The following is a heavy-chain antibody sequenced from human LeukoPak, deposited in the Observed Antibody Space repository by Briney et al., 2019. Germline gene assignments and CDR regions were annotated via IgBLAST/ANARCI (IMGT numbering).Heavy chain of an antibody. J-gene: IGHJ3*01. CDR2: ISGSGGST. Sequence: GGSLGLSCATSGFTFSSYAMSWVRQAPGKGLEWVSAISGSGGSTYYADSVKGRFTISRDNAKNSLYLQMNSLRAEDTAVYYCARDGGYCSSTNCYLGVWGQGTMVTVSS. V-gene: IGHV3-23*01. CDR3: ARDGGYCSSTNCYLGV. D-gene: IGHD2-2*01. CDR1: GFTFSSYA.